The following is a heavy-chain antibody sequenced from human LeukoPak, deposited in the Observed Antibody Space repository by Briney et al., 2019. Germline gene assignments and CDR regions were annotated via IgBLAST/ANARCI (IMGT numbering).Heavy chain of an antibody. CDR3: ARVEGSSWTGDFDP. V-gene: IGHV1-69*04. J-gene: IGHJ5*02. CDR2: IIPILGIA. D-gene: IGHD6-13*01. Sequence: ASVKVSCKASGGTFSSYAISWVRQAPGQGLEWMGRIIPILGIANYAQKFQGRVTITADKSTSTAYMELSSLRSEDTAVYYCARVEGSSWTGDFDPWGLGTLVTVSS. CDR1: GGTFSSYA.